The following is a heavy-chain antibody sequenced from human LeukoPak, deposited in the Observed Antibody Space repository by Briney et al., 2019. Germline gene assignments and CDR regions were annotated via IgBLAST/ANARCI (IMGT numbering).Heavy chain of an antibody. J-gene: IGHJ4*02. Sequence: GGSLRLSCAASGFTFSNFGMHWVRQAPGKWPEWVAFMRYDGSQKYYADSVKGRFTIARDNAQKTVYLQMNSLRAEDTAEYFCALLTRSNPPFDYKGQGTLVTVSS. CDR3: ALLTRSNPPFDY. CDR1: GFTFSNFG. D-gene: IGHD2/OR15-2a*01. V-gene: IGHV3-30*02. CDR2: MRYDGSQK.